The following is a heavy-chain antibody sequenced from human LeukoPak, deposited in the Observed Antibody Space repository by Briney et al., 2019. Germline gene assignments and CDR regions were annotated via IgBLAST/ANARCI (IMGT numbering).Heavy chain of an antibody. J-gene: IGHJ5*02. Sequence: SETLSLTCTVSGGSISSNSYYWGWIRQPPGKGLEWIGSIYYSGSTYYNPSLKSRVTISVDTSKNQFSLKLSSVTAADTAVYYCAAEKNTYYDFWNGYYTNWFHPWGQGTLVTVSS. CDR2: IYYSGST. D-gene: IGHD3-3*01. CDR3: AAEKNTYYDFWNGYYTNWFHP. CDR1: GGSISSNSYY. V-gene: IGHV4-39*01.